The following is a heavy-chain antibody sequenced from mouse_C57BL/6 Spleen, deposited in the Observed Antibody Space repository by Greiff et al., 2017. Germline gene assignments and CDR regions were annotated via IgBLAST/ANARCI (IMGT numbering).Heavy chain of an antibody. Sequence: EVQLVESGGGLVQPGGSLKLSCAASGFTFSDYGMHWVRQAPEKGLEWVAYISSGSSTIYYADTVKGRFTISSDNAKKTLFLQMTSLRSEDTAMYYCARDYGDFDDWGQGTTLTASS. CDR3: ARDYGDFDD. D-gene: IGHD1-1*01. V-gene: IGHV5-17*01. J-gene: IGHJ2*01. CDR2: ISSGSSTI. CDR1: GFTFSDYG.